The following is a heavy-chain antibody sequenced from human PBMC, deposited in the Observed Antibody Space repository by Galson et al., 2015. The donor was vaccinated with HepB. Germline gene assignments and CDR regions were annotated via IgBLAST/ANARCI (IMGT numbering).Heavy chain of an antibody. CDR2: IIPIFGTA. D-gene: IGHD3-22*01. CDR1: GYTFTSYG. CDR3: ARAGYDSSGYYRFDY. V-gene: IGHV1-69*13. J-gene: IGHJ4*02. Sequence: SVKVSCRASGYTFTSYGISWVRQAPGQGLEWMGGIIPIFGTANYAQKFQGRVTITADESTSTAYMELSSLRSEDTAVYYCARAGYDSSGYYRFDYWGQGTLVTVSS.